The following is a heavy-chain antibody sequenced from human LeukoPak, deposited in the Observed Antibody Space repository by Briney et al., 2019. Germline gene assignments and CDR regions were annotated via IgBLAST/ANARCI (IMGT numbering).Heavy chain of an antibody. CDR3: ARELLCSGGSCYFDY. J-gene: IGHJ4*02. V-gene: IGHV4-39*02. CDR2: IYYSGST. D-gene: IGHD2-15*01. Sequence: PSETLSLTCTVPGGSISSSSYYWGWVRQPPGKGLEWIGSIYYSGSTYYNPSLKSRVTISVDTSKNEFSLKLSSVTAADTAVYYCARELLCSGGSCYFDYWGQGTLVTVSS. CDR1: GGSISSSSYY.